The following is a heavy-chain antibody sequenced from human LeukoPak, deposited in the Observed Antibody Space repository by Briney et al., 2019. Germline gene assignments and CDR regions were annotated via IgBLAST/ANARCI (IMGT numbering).Heavy chain of an antibody. J-gene: IGHJ4*02. CDR3: SRDPRHSDY. CDR1: GSTFSSYA. Sequence: GGSLRLSCAASGSTFSSYAMSWVRRALGKGLEWVSGVSASGGSTYYADSVKGRFTISRDNSKNTLYLQMNSLTVEDTAVYYCSRDPRHSDYWGQGTLVTVSS. V-gene: IGHV3-23*01. CDR2: VSASGGST.